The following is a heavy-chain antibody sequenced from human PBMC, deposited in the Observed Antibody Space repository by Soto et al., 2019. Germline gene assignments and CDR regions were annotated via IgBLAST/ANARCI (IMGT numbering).Heavy chain of an antibody. CDR1: GFTFNNYG. Sequence: QTGGSLRLSCAASGFTFNNYGMHWVRQAPGKGLEWVAVIWYDGSNKYYADSVKGRFTISRDNSKNTLYLQMNSLRAEDTAVYYCARDLNYNSSGLWGQGTLVTVSS. V-gene: IGHV3-33*01. CDR2: IWYDGSNK. CDR3: ARDLNYNSSGL. J-gene: IGHJ4*02. D-gene: IGHD3-22*01.